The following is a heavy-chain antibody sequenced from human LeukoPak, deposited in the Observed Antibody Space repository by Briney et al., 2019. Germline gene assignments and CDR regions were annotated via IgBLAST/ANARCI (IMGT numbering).Heavy chain of an antibody. CDR3: ATSPTGYSPGY. CDR1: GGTFSTFA. Sequence: SVKVSCKASGGTFSTFALSWVRQAPGQGPDWMGGIIPILGTANYAQKFQGRVTITADESASTAYMELSSLTSEDTAVYYCATSPTGYSPGYWGQGTLVTVSS. J-gene: IGHJ4*02. D-gene: IGHD4-23*01. CDR2: IIPILGTA. V-gene: IGHV1-69*13.